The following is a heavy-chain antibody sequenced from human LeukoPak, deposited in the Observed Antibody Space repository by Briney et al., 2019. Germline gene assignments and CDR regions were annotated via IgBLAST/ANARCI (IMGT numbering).Heavy chain of an antibody. Sequence: ASVKVSCKASGYTFTSYYMHWVRQAPGQGLEWMGIINPSGGSTSYAQKFQGRVTMTRDTSTSTVYMELSSLRSEDTAVYYCARSPLVYYGSWSYYFFDYWGQGTLVTVSS. J-gene: IGHJ4*02. CDR2: INPSGGST. V-gene: IGHV1-46*01. CDR3: ARSPLVYYGSWSYYFFDY. D-gene: IGHD3-10*01. CDR1: GYTFTSYY.